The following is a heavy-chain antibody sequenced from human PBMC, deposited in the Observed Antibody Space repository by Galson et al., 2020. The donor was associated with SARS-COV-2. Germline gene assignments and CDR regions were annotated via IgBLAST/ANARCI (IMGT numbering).Heavy chain of an antibody. J-gene: IGHJ4*01. CDR1: GASISNYY. V-gene: IGHV4-4*07. CDR2: VHPTGST. Sequence: SQTLSLTCAVSGASISNYYWSWVRQPAGKGLEWIGRVHPTGSTNHNPSIKSRVIMSLDTSKNQVSLKLTSVTAADTAVYYCARDAGTEFDYWGQGSLVTVSS. D-gene: IGHD1-26*01. CDR3: ARDAGTEFDY.